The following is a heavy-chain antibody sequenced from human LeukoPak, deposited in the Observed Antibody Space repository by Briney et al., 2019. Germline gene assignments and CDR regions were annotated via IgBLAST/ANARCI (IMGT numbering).Heavy chain of an antibody. CDR1: GLTLSNYI. Sequence: GGSLRLSCTVPGLTLSNYIMNWVRQAPGKGLEWVSSISSSSSYIYYADSVKGRFTISRDNAKNSLYLQMNSLRAEDTAVYYCAITIFGVGKYYFDYWGQGTLVTVSS. CDR3: AITIFGVGKYYFDY. V-gene: IGHV3-21*01. D-gene: IGHD3-3*01. J-gene: IGHJ4*02. CDR2: ISSSSSYI.